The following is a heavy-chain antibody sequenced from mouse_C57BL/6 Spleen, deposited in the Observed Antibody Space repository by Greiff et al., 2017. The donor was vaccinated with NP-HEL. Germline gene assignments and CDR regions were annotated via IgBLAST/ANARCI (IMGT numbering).Heavy chain of an antibody. D-gene: IGHD1-1*01. Sequence: VQLQQSGAELMKPGASVKLSCKATGYTFTGYWIEWVKQRPGHGLEWIGEIIPGSGSTNYNDKFKGKATFTADTSSNTAYTQLSSLTTEDSAIYYCARRITSVVVTYWYFDVWGTGTTVTVSS. J-gene: IGHJ1*03. CDR1: GYTFTGYW. CDR2: IIPGSGST. V-gene: IGHV1-9*01. CDR3: ARRITSVVVTYWYFDV.